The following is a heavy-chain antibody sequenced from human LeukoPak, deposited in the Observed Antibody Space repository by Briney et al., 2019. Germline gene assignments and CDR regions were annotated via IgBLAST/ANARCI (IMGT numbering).Heavy chain of an antibody. CDR3: ARAVMRYDFWSGYYTRAFDI. CDR1: GFAFGSYW. J-gene: IGHJ3*02. D-gene: IGHD3-3*01. V-gene: IGHV3-74*01. Sequence: GGSLRLSCAASGFAFGSYWMHWVRQAPGKGLVWVSRINSDGSSTSYADSVKGRFTISRDNAKNTLYLQMNSLRAEDTAVYYCARAVMRYDFWSGYYTRAFDIWGQGTLVTVSS. CDR2: INSDGSST.